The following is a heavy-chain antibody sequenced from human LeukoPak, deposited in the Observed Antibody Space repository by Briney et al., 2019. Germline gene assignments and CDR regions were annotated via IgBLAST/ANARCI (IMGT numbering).Heavy chain of an antibody. D-gene: IGHD1-26*01. V-gene: IGHV3-21*01. CDR1: GFTFSSYS. CDR3: AREPLGGATAFDY. J-gene: IGHJ4*02. CDR2: ISSSSSYI. Sequence: GGSLRLSCAASGFTFSSYSMNWVRQAPGKGLEWVSSISSSSSYIYYADSVKGRFTISRDNAKNSLYLQMNSLRAEDTAVYYCAREPLGGATAFDYWGQGTLVTVSS.